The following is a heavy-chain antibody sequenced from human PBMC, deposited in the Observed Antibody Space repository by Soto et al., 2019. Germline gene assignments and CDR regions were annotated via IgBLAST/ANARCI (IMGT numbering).Heavy chain of an antibody. D-gene: IGHD1-26*01. Sequence: EVQLVESGGGLVQPGGSLRLSCAASGFSFSSYEMNWVRQAPGKGLEWVSYISDGGGAIHYADSVKGRFTVSRDNAKCSLYLQMHSLRAEDTALYYWARDIGGGNWFDPWGQGTLVTVSS. V-gene: IGHV3-48*03. J-gene: IGHJ5*02. CDR2: ISDGGGAI. CDR1: GFSFSSYE. CDR3: ARDIGGGNWFDP.